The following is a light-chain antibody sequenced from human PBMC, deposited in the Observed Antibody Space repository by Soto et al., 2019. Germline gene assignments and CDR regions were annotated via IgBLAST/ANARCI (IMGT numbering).Light chain of an antibody. V-gene: IGKV3-11*01. CDR3: QKRQA. CDR2: DAS. Sequence: EIVLTQSPATLSLSPGERATLSCRASQSVSSYLAWYQQKPGQAPRLLIYDASNRATGIPARFSGSGSGTDFTLTISSLEPEDFAVYYCQKRQAVGPGTKVDIK. CDR1: QSVSSY. J-gene: IGKJ3*01.